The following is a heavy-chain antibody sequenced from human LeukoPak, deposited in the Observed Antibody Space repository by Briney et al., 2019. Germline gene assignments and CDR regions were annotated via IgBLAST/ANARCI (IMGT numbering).Heavy chain of an antibody. CDR1: GGSIRNSNYN. D-gene: IGHD1-26*01. J-gene: IGHJ6*03. CDR2: IHYTGST. Sequence: PSETLSLTCTVSGGSIRNSNYNWGWIRQPPGKGLECIGSIHYTGSTYYNPSLKSRVTISVDTSKNQFSLKLSSVTAADTAVYYCARTGGSFYFYYYMDVWGKGTTVTVSS. CDR3: ARTGGSFYFYYYMDV. V-gene: IGHV4-39*07.